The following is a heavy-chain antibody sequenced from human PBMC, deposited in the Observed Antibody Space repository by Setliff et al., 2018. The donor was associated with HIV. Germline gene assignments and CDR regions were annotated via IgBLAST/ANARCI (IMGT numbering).Heavy chain of an antibody. D-gene: IGHD5-12*01. Sequence: SETLSLTCTVSGASITSGSYYWSWVRQPAGKGLEWIGAIYYSGNTYYNPSLKSRVTMSVDTSKNQFSLNLRSVTAADTAVYFCATLRWLRSKHSDYWGQGTLVTVSS. CDR1: GASITSGSYY. V-gene: IGHV4-39*01. CDR3: ATLRWLRSKHSDY. J-gene: IGHJ4*01. CDR2: IYYSGNT.